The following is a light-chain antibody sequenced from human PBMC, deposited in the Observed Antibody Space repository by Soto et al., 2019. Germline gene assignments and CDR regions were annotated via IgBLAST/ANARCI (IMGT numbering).Light chain of an antibody. CDR2: DVS. CDR1: KSDVGAYNY. V-gene: IGLV2-14*01. J-gene: IGLJ1*01. CDR3: NSYTNSDAYV. Sequence: QPPSVAGGPGQAITLSLPGNKSDVGAYNYVSWYQQHPGKAPKLMIYDVSNRPSGVSNRFSGSKSGNTASLTISGLQAEDEADYYCNSYTNSDAYVFGAGTKVTVL.